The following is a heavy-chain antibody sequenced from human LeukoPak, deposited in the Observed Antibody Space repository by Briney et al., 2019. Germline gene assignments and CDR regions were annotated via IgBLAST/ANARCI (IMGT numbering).Heavy chain of an antibody. Sequence: GGSLRLSCAASGFPFSDYVMHWVRQAPGKGLEWVAVIRYDGNNKYYADSVKGRFTISRDNSKNMLYLQMNSLGTEDTAVYYCAKDRWGAVASFDYWGQGTLVTVSS. V-gene: IGHV3-30*02. CDR2: IRYDGNNK. CDR3: AKDRWGAVASFDY. D-gene: IGHD6-19*01. J-gene: IGHJ4*02. CDR1: GFPFSDYV.